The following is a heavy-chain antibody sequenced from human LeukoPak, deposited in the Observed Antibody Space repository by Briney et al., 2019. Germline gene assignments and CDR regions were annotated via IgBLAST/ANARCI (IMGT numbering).Heavy chain of an antibody. Sequence: ASVKVSCKASGYTFTDYYMHWVRQAPGQGPEWMGWIKGKRGDTQSAQKFQGRVTMTRDTSISTAYMELSSLRSDDTAVYYCAGSPNRDYFDHCGQGTLVTVSS. CDR1: GYTFTDYY. D-gene: IGHD2-21*01. CDR3: AGSPNRDYFDH. CDR2: IKGKRGDT. V-gene: IGHV1-2*02. J-gene: IGHJ4*02.